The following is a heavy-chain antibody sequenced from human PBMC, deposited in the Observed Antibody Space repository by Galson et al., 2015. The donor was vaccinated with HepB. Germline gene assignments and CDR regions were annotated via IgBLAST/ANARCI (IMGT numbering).Heavy chain of an antibody. D-gene: IGHD2-21*02. CDR2: ISTSSSNI. V-gene: IGHV3-21*01. CDR3: VREQRANRFGRDYYFDY. CDR1: GFTFSDYN. Sequence: SLRLSCAASGFTFSDYNMNWVRQAPGKGLEWVSSISTSSSNIYYADSMKGRFTMSRDDARDSLYLQLNSLRVEDTAVYYCVREQRANRFGRDYYFDYWGQGTLVTVSS. J-gene: IGHJ4*02.